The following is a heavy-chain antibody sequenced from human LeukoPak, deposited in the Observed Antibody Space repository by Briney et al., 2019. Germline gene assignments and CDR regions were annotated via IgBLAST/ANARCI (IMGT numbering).Heavy chain of an antibody. D-gene: IGHD3-9*01. Sequence: GGSLRLSCAASGFTFSSYGMHWVRQAPGKGLEWVSAIVGSGGSTYYADSVKGRFTISRDNSKNTLFLQMNSLRVEDTALYYCSKWGDYDVLTGYYDSDFWGQGTLVTVSS. V-gene: IGHV3-23*01. CDR3: SKWGDYDVLTGYYDSDF. CDR2: IVGSGGST. J-gene: IGHJ4*02. CDR1: GFTFSSYG.